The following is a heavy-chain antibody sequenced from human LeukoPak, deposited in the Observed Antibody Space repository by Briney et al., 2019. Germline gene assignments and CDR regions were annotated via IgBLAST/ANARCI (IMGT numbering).Heavy chain of an antibody. CDR2: IWYDRSNK. V-gene: IGHV3-33*01. Sequence: GGSLRLSCAASGFTFSSYGMHWVRQAPGKGLEWVAVIWYDRSNKYYADSVKGRFTISRDNSKNTLYLQMNSLRAEDTAVYYCARGEYYYGSGSPSTFDYWGQGTLVTVSS. CDR1: GFTFSSYG. CDR3: ARGEYYYGSGSPSTFDY. D-gene: IGHD3-10*01. J-gene: IGHJ4*02.